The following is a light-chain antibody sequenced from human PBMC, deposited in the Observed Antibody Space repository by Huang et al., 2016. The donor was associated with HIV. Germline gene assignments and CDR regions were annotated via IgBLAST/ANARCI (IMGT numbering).Light chain of an antibody. CDR3: QQYYSTPT. CDR1: QSVLYSSNNKNY. CDR2: LAS. J-gene: IGKJ1*01. V-gene: IGKV4-1*01. Sequence: DIVMTQSPDSLAVSLGERATINCKSSQSVLYSSNNKNYLAWYQQKPGQPPKLLIYLASSRESGVPDRFSGSGSGTDFTLTSSSLQAEDVAVYYCQQYYSTPTFGQGTKVEIK.